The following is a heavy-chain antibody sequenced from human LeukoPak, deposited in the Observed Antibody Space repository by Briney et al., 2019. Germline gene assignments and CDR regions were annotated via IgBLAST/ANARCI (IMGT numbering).Heavy chain of an antibody. V-gene: IGHV3-30*03. J-gene: IGHJ6*02. D-gene: IGHD3-10*01. CDR1: GFTFSSYG. Sequence: GRSLRLSCAASGFTFSSYGIHWVRQAPGKRLEWVAVISYDGSNKYYADSVKGRFTISRDNSKNTLYLQMDSLRAEDTAVYYCARAAHTTYVLGRYYYYAMDVWGQGTTVTVSS. CDR2: ISYDGSNK. CDR3: ARAAHTTYVLGRYYYYAMDV.